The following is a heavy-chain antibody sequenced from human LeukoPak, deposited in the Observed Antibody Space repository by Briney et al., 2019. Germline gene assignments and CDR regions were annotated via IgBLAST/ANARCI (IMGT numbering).Heavy chain of an antibody. CDR3: ARGAEIQLWLSLDY. V-gene: IGHV1-69*13. Sequence: ASVKVSCKDSGGTFSSYAISWVRQAPGQGLEWMGGIIPIFGTANYAQKFQGRVTITADESTSTAYMELSSLRSADTAVYYCARGAEIQLWLSLDYWGQGTLVTVSS. CDR1: GGTFSSYA. CDR2: IIPIFGTA. J-gene: IGHJ4*02. D-gene: IGHD5-18*01.